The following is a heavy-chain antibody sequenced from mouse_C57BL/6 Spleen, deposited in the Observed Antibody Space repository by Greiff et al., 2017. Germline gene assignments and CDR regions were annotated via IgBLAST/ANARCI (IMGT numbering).Heavy chain of an antibody. Sequence: QVQLQQSGAELVRPGASVTLSCKASGYTFTDYEMHWVKQTPVHGLEWIGAIDPETGGTAYNQKFKGKAILTADKSSSTAYMELRSLTSEDSAVYYCTSLDSSGSAFAYWGQGTLVTVSA. J-gene: IGHJ3*01. CDR3: TSLDSSGSAFAY. D-gene: IGHD3-2*02. V-gene: IGHV1-15*01. CDR1: GYTFTDYE. CDR2: IDPETGGT.